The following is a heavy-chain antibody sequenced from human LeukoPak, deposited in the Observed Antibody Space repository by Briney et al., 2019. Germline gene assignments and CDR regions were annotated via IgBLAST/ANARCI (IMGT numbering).Heavy chain of an antibody. V-gene: IGHV3-33*01. CDR3: ARCVYGVSTYYFDY. D-gene: IGHD4-17*01. CDR1: GFTFSYYG. J-gene: IGHJ4*02. CDR2: IWSDGSKE. Sequence: RPGGSLRLSCAASGFTFSYYGMNWVRQAPGKGLEWVTLIWSDGSKEYYADSVKGRFTVSRDNSRNTLYLQMNSLRAEDTAVYYCARCVYGVSTYYFDYWGQGNLVTVSS.